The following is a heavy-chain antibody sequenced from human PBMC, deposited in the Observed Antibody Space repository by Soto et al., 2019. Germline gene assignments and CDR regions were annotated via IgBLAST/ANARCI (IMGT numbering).Heavy chain of an antibody. CDR1: GGSFSGYY. CDR2: INHSGST. Sequence: SETLSLTCAVYGGSFSGYYWSWIRQPPGKGLEWIGEINHSGSTNYNPSLKSRVTISVDTSKNQFSLKLSSVTAADTAVYYCARGWGCSSTSCHHGYYYYGMDVWGQGTTVTVSS. J-gene: IGHJ6*02. V-gene: IGHV4-34*01. CDR3: ARGWGCSSTSCHHGYYYYGMDV. D-gene: IGHD2-2*01.